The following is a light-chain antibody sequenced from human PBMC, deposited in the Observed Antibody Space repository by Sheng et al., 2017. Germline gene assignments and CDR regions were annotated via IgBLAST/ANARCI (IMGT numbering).Light chain of an antibody. CDR2: AAS. CDR1: QSVSNK. J-gene: IGKJ1*01. V-gene: IGKV3-15*01. CDR3: QQSRYTPRT. Sequence: EIVMTQSPGTLSVSPGERATLSCRASQSVSNKLAWYQQKPGQAPRLLIYAASTRATGIPARFSGSGSGTEFTLTISTLQPEDFGSYYCQQSRYTPRTFGRRT.